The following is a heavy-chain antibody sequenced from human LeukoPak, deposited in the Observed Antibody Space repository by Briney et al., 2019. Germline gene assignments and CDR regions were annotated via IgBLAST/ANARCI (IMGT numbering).Heavy chain of an antibody. CDR3: ARGRNIGMTTMSGGSDY. V-gene: IGHV1-2*02. D-gene: IGHD5-24*01. CDR1: GYTFTDYY. Sequence: ASVKVSCKASGYTFTDYYMHWVRQAPGQGLEWMGWLNPNSGDTNYAQKFQGRVSMTRDTSISTAYMDLSDLRSGDTAVYYCARGRNIGMTTMSGGSDYWGQGTLVTVSS. CDR2: LNPNSGDT. J-gene: IGHJ4*02.